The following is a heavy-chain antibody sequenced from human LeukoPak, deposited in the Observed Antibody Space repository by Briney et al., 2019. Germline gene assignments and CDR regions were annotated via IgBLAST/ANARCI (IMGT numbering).Heavy chain of an antibody. D-gene: IGHD3-22*01. J-gene: IGHJ1*01. V-gene: IGHV3-20*04. CDR3: ARGPTRYYYDSSGYYYSEYFQH. Sequence: GGSLRLSCAASGFTFDDYGMSWVRQAPGKGLEWVSGINWNGGSTGYAESVKGRFTISRDNAKNSLYLQMNSLRAEDTALYYCARGPTRYYYDSSGYYYSEYFQHWGQGTLVTVSS. CDR2: INWNGGST. CDR1: GFTFDDYG.